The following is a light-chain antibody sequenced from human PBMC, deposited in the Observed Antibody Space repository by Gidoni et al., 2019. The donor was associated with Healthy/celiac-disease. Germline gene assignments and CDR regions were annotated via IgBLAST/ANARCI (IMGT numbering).Light chain of an antibody. J-gene: IGKJ3*01. CDR3: QQFNNYDGFT. CDR2: DAS. CDR1: QGISSA. V-gene: IGKV1D-13*01. Sequence: AIQLTQSPSSLSASVGDRVTITCRASQGISSALAWYQQKPGKAPKLLIYDASSLESGVPSRFSGSGSGTDFTLTISSLQPEDFATYYCQQFNNYDGFTFGPGTKVDIK.